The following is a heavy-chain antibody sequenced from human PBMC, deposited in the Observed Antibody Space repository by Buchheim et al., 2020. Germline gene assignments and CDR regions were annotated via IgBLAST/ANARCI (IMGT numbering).Heavy chain of an antibody. CDR1: GFTFSSYA. CDR2: ISYDGSNK. D-gene: IGHD6-13*01. V-gene: IGHV3-30*14. CDR3: ARGDAAAAAPEDY. J-gene: IGHJ4*02. Sequence: QVQLVESGGGVVQPGRSLRLSCAASGFTFSSYAMHWVRQAPGKGLEWVAVISYDGSNKYYADSVKGRFTISRDTSKNTLYLQMNSLRAEDTAVYYCARGDAAAAAPEDYWGQGTL.